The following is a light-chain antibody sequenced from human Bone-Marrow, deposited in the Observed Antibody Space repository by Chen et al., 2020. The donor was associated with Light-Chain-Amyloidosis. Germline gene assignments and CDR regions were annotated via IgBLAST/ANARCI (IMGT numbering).Light chain of an antibody. J-gene: IGLJ3*02. CDR2: EDD. CDR3: QSYQGSSQGV. Sequence: NFMLTQPHSVSESPGKTVIISCTRSSGSIATNYVQWYQQRPGSSPTTVIYEDDQSPSGVPDRFSGSIDRSSNAASLTNSGLKTEDEADYDCQSYQGSSQGVFGGGTKLTVL. V-gene: IGLV6-57*01. CDR1: SGSIATNY.